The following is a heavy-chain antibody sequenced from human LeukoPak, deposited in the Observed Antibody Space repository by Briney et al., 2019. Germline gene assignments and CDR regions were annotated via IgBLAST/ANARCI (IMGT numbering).Heavy chain of an antibody. CDR1: GGSISSYY. CDR2: IYYSGST. CDR3: ARVQRIAAAGTFMDV. J-gene: IGHJ6*03. V-gene: IGHV4-59*12. Sequence: PSETLSLTCTVSGGSISSYYWSWIRQPPGKGLEWIGYIYYSGSTNYNPSLKSRVTISVDTSKNQFSLKLSSVTAADTAVYYCARVQRIAAAGTFMDVWGKGTTVTVSS. D-gene: IGHD6-13*01.